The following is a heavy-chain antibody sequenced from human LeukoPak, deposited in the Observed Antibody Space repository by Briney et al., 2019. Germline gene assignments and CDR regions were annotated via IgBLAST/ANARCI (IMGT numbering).Heavy chain of an antibody. CDR2: INPNSGGT. CDR1: GYTFTGYY. D-gene: IGHD1-7*01. J-gene: IGHJ4*02. CDR3: ASSTVGPTGTTTPRLLPEGY. Sequence: GASVKVSCKASGYTFTGYYMHWVRQAPGQGLEWMGWINPNSGGTNYAQKFQGRVTMTRDTSISTAYMELSRLRSDDTAVYYCASSTVGPTGTTTPRLLPEGYWGQGTLVTVSS. V-gene: IGHV1-2*02.